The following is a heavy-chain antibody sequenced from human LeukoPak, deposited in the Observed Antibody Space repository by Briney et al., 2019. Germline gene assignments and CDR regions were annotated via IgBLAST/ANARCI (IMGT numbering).Heavy chain of an antibody. V-gene: IGHV3-21*01. Sequence: GGSLRLSCAASGFTFSSYSMNWVRQAPGKGLEWVSSISSSSSYIYYADSVKGRFTISRDNAKNSLYLQMNSLRAEDTAVYYFVPTGTTWLTRYYFDYWGQGTLVTVSS. CDR1: GFTFSSYS. D-gene: IGHD1-1*01. J-gene: IGHJ4*02. CDR3: VPTGTTWLTRYYFDY. CDR2: ISSSSSYI.